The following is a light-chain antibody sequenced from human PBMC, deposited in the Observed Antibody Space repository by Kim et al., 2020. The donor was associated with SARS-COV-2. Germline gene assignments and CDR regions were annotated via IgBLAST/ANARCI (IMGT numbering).Light chain of an antibody. Sequence: DIQMTQSPLSLSASVGDRVTIICRVSQNINSYLNWYQQKPGKAPNLLIFAASTLQSGVPSRFSGGGSGTDFTLTISSLQPDDFATYYCQQSFSYPRTFGQGTKVDIK. CDR2: AAS. CDR1: QNINSY. J-gene: IGKJ1*01. V-gene: IGKV1-39*01. CDR3: QQSFSYPRT.